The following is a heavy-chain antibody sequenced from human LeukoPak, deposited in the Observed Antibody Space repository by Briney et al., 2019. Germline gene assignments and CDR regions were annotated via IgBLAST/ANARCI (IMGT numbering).Heavy chain of an antibody. D-gene: IGHD3-10*02. CDR2: IRQDGTEI. Sequence: GGSLRLSCAASGFTFGSHWMIWVRQAPGKGLEWVANIRQDGTEIYYVDPVKGRFTISRDNAKNSLYLQMNSLRADDTAVYYCARCSSRRSASDYWGQGTLVTVSS. V-gene: IGHV3-7*01. CDR3: ARCSSRRSASDY. J-gene: IGHJ4*02. CDR1: GFTFGSHW.